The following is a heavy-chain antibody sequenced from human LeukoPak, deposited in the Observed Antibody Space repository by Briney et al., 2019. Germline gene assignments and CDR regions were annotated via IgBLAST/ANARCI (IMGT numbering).Heavy chain of an antibody. J-gene: IGHJ5*02. CDR2: INTNTGNP. CDR1: GYTFTSYA. CDR3: AREAYYYDSSGYCYRWFDP. Sequence: GASVKVSCKASGYTFTSYAMNWVRQAPGQGLEWMGWINTNTGNPTYAQGFTGRFVFSLDTSVSTAYLQISSLKAEDTAVYYCAREAYYYDSSGYCYRWFDPWGQGTLVTVSS. D-gene: IGHD3-22*01. V-gene: IGHV7-4-1*02.